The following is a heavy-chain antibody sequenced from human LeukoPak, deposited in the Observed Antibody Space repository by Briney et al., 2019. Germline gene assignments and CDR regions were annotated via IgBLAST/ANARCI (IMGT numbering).Heavy chain of an antibody. V-gene: IGHV4-59*08. Sequence: SETLSLTCSVSGGSMSKNYWGWIRQPPGRGLEWIGYISYTGSTSYTPSLKSRVSIFLETPRNQFSLQVSSVIAADTAVYYCARLQSANHDNGYYTGGFYYMDVWGKGTTVTVSS. CDR1: GGSMSKNY. CDR2: ISYTGST. D-gene: IGHD4-17*01. J-gene: IGHJ6*03. CDR3: ARLQSANHDNGYYTGGFYYMDV.